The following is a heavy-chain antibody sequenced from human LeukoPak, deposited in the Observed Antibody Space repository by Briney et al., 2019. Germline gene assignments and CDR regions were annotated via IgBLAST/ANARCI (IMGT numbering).Heavy chain of an antibody. V-gene: IGHV4-30-4*01. CDR3: ARDLGLSGYYAHFDY. CDR1: GGSISSGDSY. J-gene: IGHJ4*02. Sequence: SPTLSLPCTVSGGSISSGDSYWRWIRQPPGKGLESYGYIYYSWSTYYNPSLKSRVTISVDTSKNQFSLKLSSVTAADTAVYYCARDLGLSGYYAHFDYWGQGTLVTVSS. CDR2: IYYSWST. D-gene: IGHD3-22*01.